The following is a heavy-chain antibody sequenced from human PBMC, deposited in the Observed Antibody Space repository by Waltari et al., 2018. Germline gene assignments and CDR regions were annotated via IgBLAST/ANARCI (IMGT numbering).Heavy chain of an antibody. J-gene: IGHJ1*01. V-gene: IGHV4-38-2*01. D-gene: IGHD6-13*01. CDR3: ASAGIAAAGTPIQH. Sequence: QVQLQESGPGLVKPSETLSLTCAVSGYSISSGYYWGWIRQPPGKGLEWIGSIYHSGSTYYNPSLKSRVTISVDTSKNQFSLKLSSVTAADTAVYYCASAGIAAAGTPIQHWGQGTLVTVSS. CDR2: IYHSGST. CDR1: GYSISSGYY.